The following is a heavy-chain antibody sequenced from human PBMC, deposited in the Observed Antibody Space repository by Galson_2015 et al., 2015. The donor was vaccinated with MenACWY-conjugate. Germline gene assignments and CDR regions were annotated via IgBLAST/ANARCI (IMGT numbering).Heavy chain of an antibody. CDR3: VRAEGWLRSAFDL. D-gene: IGHD5-12*01. CDR2: ASYDASSR. CDR1: GFRFSSYT. J-gene: IGHJ3*01. Sequence: SLRLSCAASGFRFSSYTFYWVRQSPGKGLEWVAVASYDASSRYYRDSVQGRFTVSRDTSKNTVSLEMSSLGPEDSAVYYCVRAEGWLRSAFDLWGQGTMVTVSS. V-gene: IGHV3-30*10.